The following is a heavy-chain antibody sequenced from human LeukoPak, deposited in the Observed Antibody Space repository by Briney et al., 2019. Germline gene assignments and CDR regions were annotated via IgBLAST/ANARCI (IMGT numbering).Heavy chain of an antibody. D-gene: IGHD5-24*01. V-gene: IGHV1-69*13. J-gene: IGHJ6*02. CDR3: ARGGGDGYNHDYYYGMDV. Sequence: SVKVSCKASGYTFTSYGISWVRQAPGQGLEWMGGIIPIFGTANYAQKFQGRVTITADESTSTAYMELSSLRSEDTAVYYCARGGGDGYNHDYYYGMDVWGQGTTVTVSS. CDR2: IIPIFGTA. CDR1: GYTFTSYG.